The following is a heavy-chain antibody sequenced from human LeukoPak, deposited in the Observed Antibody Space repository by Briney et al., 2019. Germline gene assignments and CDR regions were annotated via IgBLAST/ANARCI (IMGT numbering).Heavy chain of an antibody. CDR3: ARGGESGYDT. D-gene: IGHD5-12*01. CDR1: GGSISSSSNY. J-gene: IGHJ5*02. V-gene: IGHV4-39*01. Sequence: SETLSLTCTVSGGSISSSSNYWGWIRQPPGKGLEWIGTIYSTGNTYYNPSLKSRLTISVDTSKNQFSLKLSSVTAADAAVYYCARGGESGYDTWGQGSLVTVSS. CDR2: IYSTGNT.